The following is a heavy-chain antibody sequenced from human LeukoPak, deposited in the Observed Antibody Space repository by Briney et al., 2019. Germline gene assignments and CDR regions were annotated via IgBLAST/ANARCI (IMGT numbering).Heavy chain of an antibody. CDR1: GFTFSSYW. J-gene: IGHJ4*02. V-gene: IGHV3-74*01. CDR2: INSDGSST. Sequence: QPGGSLRLSCAASGFTFSSYWMHWVRQVPGKGLVWVSRINSDGSSTSYADSVKGRFTISRDNAKNTLHLKMNSLKAEDTAVYYCARDALGPGPVDYWGQGTLVTVSS. D-gene: IGHD3-16*01. CDR3: ARDALGPGPVDY.